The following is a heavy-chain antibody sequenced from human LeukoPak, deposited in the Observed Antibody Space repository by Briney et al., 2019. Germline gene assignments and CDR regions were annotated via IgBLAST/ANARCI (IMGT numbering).Heavy chain of an antibody. V-gene: IGHV1-2*06. D-gene: IGHD5-18*01. CDR2: INPNSGGT. Sequence: GASVKVSCKASGYTFTGYYMHWVRQAPGQGLEWMGRINPNSGGTNYAQKFQGRVTMTRDTSISTAYMELSRLRSDDTAVYYCARVPLGMVSPSFDYWGQGTLVTVSS. CDR1: GYTFTGYY. CDR3: ARVPLGMVSPSFDY. J-gene: IGHJ4*02.